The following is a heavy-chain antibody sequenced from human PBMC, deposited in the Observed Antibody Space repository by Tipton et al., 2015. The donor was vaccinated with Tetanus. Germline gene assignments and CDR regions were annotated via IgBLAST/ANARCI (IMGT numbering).Heavy chain of an antibody. CDR2: IWFDGSQE. CDR3: ARDSSQGLIDFWSGFHDQIDY. Sequence: SLRLSCAASGFTFSSNAMHWVRQAPGKGLEWVAVIWFDGSQEKYAGSVKGRFTISRDNSNSTLYLHMNSLRAGDTATYYCARDSSQGLIDFWSGFHDQIDYWGHGTLVTVSS. CDR1: GFTFSSNA. J-gene: IGHJ4*01. V-gene: IGHV3-33*01. D-gene: IGHD3-3*01.